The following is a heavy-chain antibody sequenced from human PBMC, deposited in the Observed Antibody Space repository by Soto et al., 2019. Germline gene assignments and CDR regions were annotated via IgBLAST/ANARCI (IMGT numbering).Heavy chain of an antibody. CDR1: GFTFSSFQ. V-gene: IGHV3-48*03. D-gene: IGHD6-13*01. CDR2: ISTGGSTI. Sequence: LRLSCAASGFTFSSFQMSWVRQAPGKGLEWISYISTGGSTIYYVDSVKGRFTISRDNAKNSLYLQMNSLRAEDTAVYYCARSPKGAAADSEGFDYWGQGTLVTVSS. CDR3: ARSPKGAAADSEGFDY. J-gene: IGHJ4*02.